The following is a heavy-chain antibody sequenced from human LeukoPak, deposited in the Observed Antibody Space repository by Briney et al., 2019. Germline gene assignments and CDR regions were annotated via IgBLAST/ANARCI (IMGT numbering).Heavy chain of an antibody. J-gene: IGHJ5*02. D-gene: IGHD6-6*01. Sequence: PSETLSLTCTVSGGSTSSYYGSWIRQPPGKGLEWIGYIYYSGSTNYNPSLKSRVTISVDTSKNQFSLKLSSVTAADTAVYYCARVSIAASFDPWGQGTLVTVSS. CDR3: ARVSIAASFDP. V-gene: IGHV4-59*01. CDR2: IYYSGST. CDR1: GGSTSSYY.